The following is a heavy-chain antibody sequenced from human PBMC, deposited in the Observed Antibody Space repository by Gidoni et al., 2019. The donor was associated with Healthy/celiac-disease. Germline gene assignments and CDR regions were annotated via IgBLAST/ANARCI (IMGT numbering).Heavy chain of an antibody. D-gene: IGHD5-18*01. Sequence: EVQLLESGGGLVQPGGSLRLSCAASGFTFSSYAMSWVRQAPGKGLEWVSAISGSGGSTYYADSVKGRFTISRDNSKNTLYLQMNSLRAEDTAVYYCAKVVEGYSYGYNKIFDYWGQGTLVTVSS. CDR1: GFTFSSYA. CDR3: AKVVEGYSYGYNKIFDY. V-gene: IGHV3-23*01. J-gene: IGHJ4*02. CDR2: ISGSGGST.